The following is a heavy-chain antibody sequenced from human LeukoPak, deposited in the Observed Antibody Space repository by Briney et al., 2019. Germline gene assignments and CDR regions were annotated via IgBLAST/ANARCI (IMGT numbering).Heavy chain of an antibody. J-gene: IGHJ4*02. Sequence: SQTLSLTCTVSGGSISSGGYYWSWIRQPPGKGLEWIGYIYYSGSTNYNPSLKSRVTISVDTSKNQFSLKLSSVTAADTAVYYCARGGGELFDYWGQGTLVTVSS. D-gene: IGHD1-26*01. CDR3: ARGGGELFDY. V-gene: IGHV4-61*08. CDR2: IYYSGST. CDR1: GGSISSGGYY.